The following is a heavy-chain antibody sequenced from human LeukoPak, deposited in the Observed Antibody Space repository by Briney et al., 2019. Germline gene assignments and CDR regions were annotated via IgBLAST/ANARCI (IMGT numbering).Heavy chain of an antibody. CDR1: GYTFTSYA. Sequence: ASVKVSCKASGYTFTSYAMHWVRQAPGQRLEWMGWINAGNGNTKYSQKFQGRVTITRDTSASTAYMELSRLRSDDTAVYYCASSLLTYYYGSGSLDYWGQGTLVTVSS. D-gene: IGHD3-10*01. V-gene: IGHV1-3*01. CDR2: INAGNGNT. J-gene: IGHJ4*02. CDR3: ASSLLTYYYGSGSLDY.